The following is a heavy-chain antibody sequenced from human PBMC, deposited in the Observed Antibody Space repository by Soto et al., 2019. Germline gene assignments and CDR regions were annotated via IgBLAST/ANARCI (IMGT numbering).Heavy chain of an antibody. J-gene: IGHJ2*01. D-gene: IGHD6-19*01. V-gene: IGHV3-23*01. CDR2: ISGSGGST. CDR3: AKGLSQGEVAGPSDPLGYFDL. Sequence: GGSLRLSCAASGFTFSSYAMSWVRQAPGKGLEWASAISGSGGSTYYADSVKGRFTISRDNSKNTLYLQMNSLRAEDTAVYYCAKGLSQGEVAGPSDPLGYFDLWGRGTLVTVSS. CDR1: GFTFSSYA.